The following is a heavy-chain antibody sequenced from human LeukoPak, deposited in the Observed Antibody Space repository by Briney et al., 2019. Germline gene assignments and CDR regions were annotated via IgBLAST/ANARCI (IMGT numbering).Heavy chain of an antibody. CDR2: ISSSSSTI. D-gene: IGHD3-10*01. CDR1: GFTFSSYS. J-gene: IGHJ6*03. CDR3: AKRSYYYYYMDV. V-gene: IGHV3-48*04. Sequence: GSLRLSCAASGFTFSSYSMNWVRQAPGKGLEWVSYISSSSSTIYYADSVKGRFTISRDNAKNSLYLQMNSLRAEDTAVYYCAKRSYYYYYMDVWGKGTTVTVSS.